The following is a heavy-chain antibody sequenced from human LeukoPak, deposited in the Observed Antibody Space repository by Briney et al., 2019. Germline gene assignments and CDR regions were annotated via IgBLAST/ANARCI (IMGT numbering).Heavy chain of an antibody. CDR3: AKGGMVRGEYDY. J-gene: IGHJ4*02. Sequence: PGGSLRLSCAASGFTVNSNYMTWVRQAPGKGLEWVSVIYSGGSTYYADSVKGRFAISRDNSKNTLYLQMNTLRVEDTAVYYCAKGGMVRGEYDYWGQGTLVTVSS. V-gene: IGHV3-53*01. CDR1: GFTVNSNY. D-gene: IGHD3-10*01. CDR2: IYSGGST.